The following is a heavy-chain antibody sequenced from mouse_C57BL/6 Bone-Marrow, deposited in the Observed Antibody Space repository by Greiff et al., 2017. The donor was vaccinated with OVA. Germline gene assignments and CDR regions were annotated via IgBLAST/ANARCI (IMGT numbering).Heavy chain of an antibody. CDR1: GYTFTDYN. CDR3: ARGNSNYVYWYFDV. V-gene: IGHV1-18*01. J-gene: IGHJ1*03. CDR2: INPNNGGT. D-gene: IGHD2-5*01. Sequence: VQLKQSGPELVKPGASVKIPCKASGYTFTDYNMDWVKQSHGKSLEWIGDINPNNGGTIYNQKFKGKATLTVDKSSSTAYMELRSLTSEDTAVYYCARGNSNYVYWYFDVWGTGTTVTVSS.